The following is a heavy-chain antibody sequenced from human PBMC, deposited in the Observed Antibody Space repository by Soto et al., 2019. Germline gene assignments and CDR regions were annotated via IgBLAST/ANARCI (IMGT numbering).Heavy chain of an antibody. CDR3: ARDKITGLFDY. V-gene: IGHV4-34*01. D-gene: IGHD2-8*02. Sequence: QVQLQQWGAGLLKPSETLSLTCAVYGGSFSGYYWTWIRQPPGTGLEWIGEINHSGSTNYNPSLQSRVTISVDTSTTQFSLKLTSVTAADTAVYYCARDKITGLFDYWGQGTLVTVSS. J-gene: IGHJ4*02. CDR2: INHSGST. CDR1: GGSFSGYY.